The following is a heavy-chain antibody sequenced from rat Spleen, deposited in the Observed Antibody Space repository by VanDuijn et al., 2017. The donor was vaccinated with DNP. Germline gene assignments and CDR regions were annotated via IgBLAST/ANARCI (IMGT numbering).Heavy chain of an antibody. Sequence: EVQLVESGGGLVQPGRSMKLSCAASGFTFSHYYMAWVRQAPTKGLAWVAAISTGGGNTYYRDSVKGRFTISRDNAKSTLYLQMDSLRSEETATYYCAKAGGYSPWYFDYWGQGVMVTVSS. CDR1: GFTFSHYY. V-gene: IGHV5S11*01. CDR2: ISTGGGNT. J-gene: IGHJ2*01. CDR3: AKAGGYSPWYFDY. D-gene: IGHD1-11*01.